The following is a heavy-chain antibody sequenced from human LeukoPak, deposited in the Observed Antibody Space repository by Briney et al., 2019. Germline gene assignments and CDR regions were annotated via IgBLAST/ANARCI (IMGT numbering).Heavy chain of an antibody. CDR2: IRSKANSYAT. D-gene: IGHD4-17*01. J-gene: IGHJ3*02. CDR3: TRLPQDDYGDDDAFDI. V-gene: IGHV3-73*01. Sequence: GGSLRLSCAASGFSVSRNYMTWVRQASGKGLEWVGRIRSKANSYATAYSASVKGRFTISRDDSKNTAYLQMNSLKTEDTAVYYCTRLPQDDYGDDDAFDIWGQGTMVTVSS. CDR1: GFSVSRNY.